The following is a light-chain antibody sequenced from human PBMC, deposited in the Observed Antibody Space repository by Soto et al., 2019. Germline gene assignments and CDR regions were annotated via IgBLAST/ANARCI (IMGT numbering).Light chain of an antibody. V-gene: IGKV3-11*01. Sequence: EILMTQSPVTLSVSPGERATLSCRASQSVSSNLAWYQQKPGQAPRLLIYDASNRATGIPARFSGSGFGTDFTLTISSLEPEDFAVYYCEQRSIWPLYTFGQGTKVDIK. CDR3: EQRSIWPLYT. CDR1: QSVSSN. J-gene: IGKJ2*01. CDR2: DAS.